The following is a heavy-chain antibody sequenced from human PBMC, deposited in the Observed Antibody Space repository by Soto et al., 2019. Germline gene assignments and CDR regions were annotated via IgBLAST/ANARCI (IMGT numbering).Heavy chain of an antibody. CDR2: ISAYNGNT. CDR3: ARLDLQYYYYYGMDV. V-gene: IGHV1-18*01. D-gene: IGHD3-9*01. CDR1: GYTFPSYG. Sequence: QVQLVQSGAEVKKPGASVKVSCKASGYTFPSYGISWLRQAPGQGLEWMGWISAYNGNTNYAQKLKGRVTMTTDTSTSTAYMELRSLRSDDTAVYYCARLDLQYYYYYGMDVWGQGTTVTVSS. J-gene: IGHJ6*02.